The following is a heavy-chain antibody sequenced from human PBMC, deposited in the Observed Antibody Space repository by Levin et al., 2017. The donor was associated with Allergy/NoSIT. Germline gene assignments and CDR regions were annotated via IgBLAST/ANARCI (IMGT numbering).Heavy chain of an antibody. V-gene: IGHV3-33*01. CDR3: ARGFNWGNFDY. J-gene: IGHJ4*02. Sequence: TGGSLRLSCAASGFSFSSYGMHWVRQAPGKGLEWLAIIWYDGSNKYYTDSVKGRFTISRDNSRNTLYLQMNSLRDEDTAVYYCARGFNWGNFDYWGQGTLVSVSS. D-gene: IGHD7-27*01. CDR1: GFSFSSYG. CDR2: IWYDGSNK.